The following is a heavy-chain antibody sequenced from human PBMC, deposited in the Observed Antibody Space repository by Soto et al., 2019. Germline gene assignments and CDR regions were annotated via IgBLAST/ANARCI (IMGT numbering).Heavy chain of an antibody. Sequence: ASVKVSCKASGNTFTSYGISWVRQAPGQGLEWMGWISAYNGNTNYAQKLQGRVTMTTDTSTSTAYMELRSLRSDDTAVYYCARRIPPYSSGWYSGFWFDPWGQGTLVTVSS. CDR2: ISAYNGNT. V-gene: IGHV1-18*04. CDR1: GNTFTSYG. CDR3: ARRIPPYSSGWYSGFWFDP. J-gene: IGHJ5*02. D-gene: IGHD6-19*01.